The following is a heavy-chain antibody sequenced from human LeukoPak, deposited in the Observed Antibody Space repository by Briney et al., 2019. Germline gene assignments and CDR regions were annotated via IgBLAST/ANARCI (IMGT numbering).Heavy chain of an antibody. V-gene: IGHV3-23*01. D-gene: IGHD6-6*01. CDR3: AGSSSSRYYYYYYMDV. CDR1: GFTFSTYA. Sequence: GGSLRLSCAASGFTFSTYAMSWVRQAPGKGLEWVSGFSGSGSTTYYADSVKGRFTISRDNSKNTLYLQMNSLRAEDTAVYYCAGSSSSRYYYYYYMDVWGKGTTVTVSS. CDR2: FSGSGSTT. J-gene: IGHJ6*03.